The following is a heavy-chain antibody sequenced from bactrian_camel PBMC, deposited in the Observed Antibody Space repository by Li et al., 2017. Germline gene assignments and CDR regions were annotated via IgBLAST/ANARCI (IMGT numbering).Heavy chain of an antibody. CDR1: KSTYNWNC. CDR3: AAGRFMTYTNCQHWPETSGERADY. V-gene: IGHV3S63*01. CDR2: IVDRYGLT. J-gene: IGHJ4*01. Sequence: VQLVESGGGSVQAGGSLTLSCAVDSKSTYNWNCMSWFRQAPGKQREGVATIVDRYGLTEYVDSVKGRFTISRDKDKKMVYLQMNSLKPEDTAMYYCAAGRFMTYTNCQHWPETSGERADYWGQGTQVTVS. D-gene: IGHD2*01.